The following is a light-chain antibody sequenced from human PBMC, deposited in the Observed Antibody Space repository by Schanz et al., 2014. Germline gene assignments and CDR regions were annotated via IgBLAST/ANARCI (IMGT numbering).Light chain of an antibody. CDR3: SSYTGRNTYV. V-gene: IGLV2-11*01. Sequence: QSALTQPRSVSGSPGQSVTISCTGTSSDVGRYNYVSWYQQHPGKPPKLMIYDVSNRPSGVSNRFSGSKSGNTASLTISGLQAEDEADYYCSSYTGRNTYVFGTGTKLTVL. CDR2: DVS. CDR1: SSDVGRYNY. J-gene: IGLJ1*01.